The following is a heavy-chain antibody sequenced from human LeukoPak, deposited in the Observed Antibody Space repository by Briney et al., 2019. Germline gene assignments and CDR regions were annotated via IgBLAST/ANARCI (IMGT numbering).Heavy chain of an antibody. CDR3: AELGITMIGGV. V-gene: IGHV3-7*01. CDR1: GFTFSSYW. D-gene: IGHD3-10*02. J-gene: IGHJ6*04. CDR2: INEDGSEK. Sequence: PGGSLRLSCAASGFTFSSYWMSWVRQAPGKGLEWVANINEDGSEKYYVDSVKGRVTISRDNAKNSLYLQMNSLRAEDTAVYYCAELGITMIGGVWGKGTTVTISS.